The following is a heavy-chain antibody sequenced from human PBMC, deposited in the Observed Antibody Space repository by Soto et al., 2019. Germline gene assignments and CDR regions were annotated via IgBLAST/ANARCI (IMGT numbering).Heavy chain of an antibody. D-gene: IGHD6-13*01. V-gene: IGHV4-59*08. CDR2: IYYSGST. J-gene: IGHJ6*03. CDR3: ARPNDFRAAAGYYYYYYMDV. Sequence: PSETLSLTCTVSGGSISSYYWSWIRQPPGKGLEWIGYIYYSGSTNYNPSLKSRVTISVDTSKNQFSLKLSSVTAADTAVYYCARPNDFRAAAGYYYYYYMDVWGKGTTVTVSS. CDR1: GGSISSYY.